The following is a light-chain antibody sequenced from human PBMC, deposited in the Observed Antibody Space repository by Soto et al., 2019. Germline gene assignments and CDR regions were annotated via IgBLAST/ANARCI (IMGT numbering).Light chain of an antibody. V-gene: IGLV1-44*01. CDR2: SNS. J-gene: IGLJ3*02. CDR3: AAWDDSLNGPV. Sequence: QSVLTQPPSASGTPGQRVTVSCSGSSPNIGSNTVNWYQQLPGTAPKLLMYSNSERPSGVPDRFSGSKSGTSASLAISGLQFEDEADYYCAAWDDSLNGPVFGGGTKLTVL. CDR1: SPNIGSNT.